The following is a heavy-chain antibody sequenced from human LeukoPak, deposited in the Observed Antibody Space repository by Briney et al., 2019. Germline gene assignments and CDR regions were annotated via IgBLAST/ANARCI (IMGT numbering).Heavy chain of an antibody. J-gene: IGHJ6*03. D-gene: IGHD3-10*01. V-gene: IGHV1-2*02. CDR1: GYTFTGYY. Sequence: GASVKVSCKASGYTFTGYYLHWVRQAPGQGLEWMGWINPSSGATNYAQKFQGRVTMTRDTSITTSYMELSRLRSDDTAVYYCARGYSGYQYYYYMDVWGKGTTVTVPS. CDR2: INPSSGAT. CDR3: ARGYSGYQYYYYMDV.